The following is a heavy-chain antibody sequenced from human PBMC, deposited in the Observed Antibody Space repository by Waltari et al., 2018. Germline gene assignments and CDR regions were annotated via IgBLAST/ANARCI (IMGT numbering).Heavy chain of an antibody. J-gene: IGHJ4*02. V-gene: IGHV4-39*01. CDR2: ISYSGST. Sequence: QLQLQESGPGLVKPSETLSLTCTVSGGSISSSSYYWGWIRQPPGKGLEWIGSISYSGSTYYNPSLKSRVTISVDTSKNQFSLKLSSVTAADTAVYYCARRGYSYGLLFDYWGQGTLVTVSS. CDR3: ARRGYSYGLLFDY. CDR1: GGSISSSSYY. D-gene: IGHD5-18*01.